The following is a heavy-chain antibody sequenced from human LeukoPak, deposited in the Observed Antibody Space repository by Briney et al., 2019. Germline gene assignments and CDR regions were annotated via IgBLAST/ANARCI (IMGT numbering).Heavy chain of an antibody. CDR2: INPNSGDT. V-gene: IGHV1-2*02. CDR3: ATTFDYSYYFDY. J-gene: IGHJ4*02. D-gene: IGHD3-9*01. CDR1: GYTFTGCY. Sequence: GASVKVSCKASGYTFTGCYMHWVRQAPGQGLEWMGWINPNSGDTNYAQKFQGRVTMTRDTSISTAYMELSRLRSDDTAVYYCATTFDYSYYFDYWGQGTLVTVSS.